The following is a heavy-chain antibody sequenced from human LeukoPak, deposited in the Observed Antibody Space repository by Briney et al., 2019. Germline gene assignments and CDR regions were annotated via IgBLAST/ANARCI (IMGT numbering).Heavy chain of an antibody. D-gene: IGHD3-10*01. V-gene: IGHV1-2*06. Sequence: ASVKVSCKASGYTYTGYYMHWVRQAPGQGLEWMGRINPNSGGTHSAQKFQGRVTMNKDTSISTAYMERSRLRSDDTPVYYCARTMVRGDSDYWGQGTLVTVSS. J-gene: IGHJ4*02. CDR2: INPNSGGT. CDR1: GYTYTGYY. CDR3: ARTMVRGDSDY.